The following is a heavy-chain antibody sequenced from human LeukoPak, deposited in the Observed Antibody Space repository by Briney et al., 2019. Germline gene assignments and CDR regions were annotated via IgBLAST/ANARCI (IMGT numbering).Heavy chain of an antibody. V-gene: IGHV3-23*01. J-gene: IGHJ3*02. Sequence: GGSLRLSCAASGFTFSSYAMSWVRQAPGKGLEWVSAISGSGGSTYYADSVKGRFTISRDNSKNTLYLQMNSLRAEDTAVYYCANIVVVPAATRAFAFDIWGQGIMVTVSS. D-gene: IGHD2-2*01. CDR2: ISGSGGST. CDR3: ANIVVVPAATRAFAFDI. CDR1: GFTFSSYA.